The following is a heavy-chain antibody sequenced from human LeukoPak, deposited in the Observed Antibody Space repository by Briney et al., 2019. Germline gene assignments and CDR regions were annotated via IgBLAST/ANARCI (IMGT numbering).Heavy chain of an antibody. CDR3: ASDMGATCRRCFDN. CDR1: GFTFSRLA. D-gene: IGHD1-26*01. V-gene: IGHV3-23*01. J-gene: IGHJ4*02. Sequence: GGSLRLSCAASGFTFSRLAMTWVRQAPGKGLEWVSVISAGGGTTYYADSVKGRFTVSRDNSKNTLYLQMSSLRVEDTAVYYCASDMGATCRRCFDNWGQGTPVSVSS. CDR2: ISAGGGTT.